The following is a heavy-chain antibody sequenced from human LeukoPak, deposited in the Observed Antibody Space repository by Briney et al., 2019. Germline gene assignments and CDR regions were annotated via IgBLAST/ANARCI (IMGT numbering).Heavy chain of an antibody. J-gene: IGHJ5*02. CDR1: GFTFNNYG. CDR2: IGGSGATT. Sequence: GGSLRLSCAASGFTFNNYGLVWVRQAPGKGLEWVSSIGGSGATTYYPDSLRGRFTVSRDNSKNTLYLQMNTLRAEDTAVYYCAKCSGGNCYHSDDHWGQGTLVTVSP. D-gene: IGHD2-15*01. V-gene: IGHV3-23*01. CDR3: AKCSGGNCYHSDDH.